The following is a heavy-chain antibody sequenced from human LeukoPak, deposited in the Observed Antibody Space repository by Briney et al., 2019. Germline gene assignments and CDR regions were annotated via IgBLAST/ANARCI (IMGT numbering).Heavy chain of an antibody. CDR2: ISSSSSYI. J-gene: IGHJ4*02. V-gene: IGHV3-21*01. D-gene: IGHD3-10*01. Sequence: GGPLRLSCAASGFTFSSYSMNWVRQAPGKGLEWVSSISSSSSYIYYADSVKGRFTISRDNSKNALYLQMNSLRAEDTAVYYCARDPLWFGELLFYFDYWGQGILVTVSS. CDR1: GFTFSSYS. CDR3: ARDPLWFGELLFYFDY.